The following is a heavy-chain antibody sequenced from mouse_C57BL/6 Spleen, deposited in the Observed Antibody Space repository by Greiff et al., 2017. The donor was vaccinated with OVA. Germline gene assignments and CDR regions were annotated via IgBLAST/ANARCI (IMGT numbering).Heavy chain of an antibody. D-gene: IGHD2-4*01. CDR3: AREDDYDGVYYAMDY. CDR2: ISDGGSYT. CDR1: GFTFSSYA. V-gene: IGHV5-4*01. J-gene: IGHJ4*01. Sequence: EVHLVESGGGLVKPGGSLKLSCAASGFTFSSYAMSWVRQTPEKRLEWVATISDGGSYTYYPDNVKGRFTISRDNAKNNLYLQMSHLKSEDTAMYYCAREDDYDGVYYAMDYWGQGTSVTVSS.